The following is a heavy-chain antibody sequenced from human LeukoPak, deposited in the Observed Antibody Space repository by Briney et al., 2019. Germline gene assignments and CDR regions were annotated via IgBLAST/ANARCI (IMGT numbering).Heavy chain of an antibody. J-gene: IGHJ4*02. V-gene: IGHV4-39*07. D-gene: IGHD2-2*01. CDR2: IYYSGST. CDR1: GGSISSSSYY. Sequence: SETLSLTCTVSGGSISSSSYYWGWIRQPPGKGLEWIGSIYYSGSTYYNPSLKSRVTISVDTSKNQFSLKLSSVTAADTAVYYCARGRAPPHCSSTSCYPTYFDYWGQGTLVTVSS. CDR3: ARGRAPPHCSSTSCYPTYFDY.